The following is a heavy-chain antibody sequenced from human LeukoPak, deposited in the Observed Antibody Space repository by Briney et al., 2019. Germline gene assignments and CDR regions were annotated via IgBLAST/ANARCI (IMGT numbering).Heavy chain of an antibody. CDR3: ARVVYYGSGSYSPHFDY. V-gene: IGHV1-2*02. Sequence: ASVKVSCKASGYTFTSYGISWVRQAPGQGLEWMGWINPNSGGTNYAQKFQGRVTMTRDTSVSTAYMELSRLRSDDTAVYYCARVVYYGSGSYSPHFDYWGQGTLVTVSS. J-gene: IGHJ4*02. CDR1: GYTFTSYG. D-gene: IGHD3-10*01. CDR2: INPNSGGT.